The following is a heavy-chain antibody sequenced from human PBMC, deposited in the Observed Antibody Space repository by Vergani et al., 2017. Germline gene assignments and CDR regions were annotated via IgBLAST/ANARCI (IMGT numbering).Heavy chain of an antibody. D-gene: IGHD6-19*01. CDR1: GASISSSSYY. Sequence: QLQLQESGPGLVKPSETLSLTCTVSGASISSSSYYWGWIRQPPGKGLGWIGSINYSGSTYYNPSLKSRVTISVDTSKNQFSLNLSSVTAADTAVYYCASHGVWHSSGWYVPAQVGYWGQGTLVTVSS. V-gene: IGHV4-39*01. CDR3: ASHGVWHSSGWYVPAQVGY. J-gene: IGHJ4*02. CDR2: INYSGST.